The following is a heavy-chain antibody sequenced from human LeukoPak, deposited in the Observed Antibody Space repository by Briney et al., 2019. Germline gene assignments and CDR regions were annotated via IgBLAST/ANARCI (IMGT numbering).Heavy chain of an antibody. CDR2: IGSNSGGT. CDR1: GCTFTGFP. V-gene: IGHV1-2*02. Sequence: ASVKVSCKASGCTFTGFPMHWVRQPPGQGVEWMGWIGSNSGGTSYAQTFQGRVTMTRDTSISTAYMELREMRSDDTAVYYCARGGNIYGDYYFDYWGQGTLVTVSS. D-gene: IGHD4-17*01. CDR3: ARGGNIYGDYYFDY. J-gene: IGHJ4*02.